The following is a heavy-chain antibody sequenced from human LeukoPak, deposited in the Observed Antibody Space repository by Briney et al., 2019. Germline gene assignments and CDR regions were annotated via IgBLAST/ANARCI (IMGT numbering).Heavy chain of an antibody. D-gene: IGHD3-16*01. CDR1: GFTFSSYA. Sequence: GGSLRLSCAGSGFTFSSYAMSWVRPAPGRGLGWGSSISGSGCRTYYADSVKGRFTVSRDNSKNTLYLQMNSLRAEDTAVYYCAKAWFDYVWGSSADSWGQGTLVTVSS. J-gene: IGHJ5*01. CDR2: ISGSGCRT. V-gene: IGHV3-23*01. CDR3: AKAWFDYVWGSSADS.